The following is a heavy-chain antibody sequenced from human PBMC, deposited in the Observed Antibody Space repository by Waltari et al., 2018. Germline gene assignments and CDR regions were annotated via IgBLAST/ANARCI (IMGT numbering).Heavy chain of an antibody. V-gene: IGHV1-2*02. Sequence: QVQLVQSGAEVKKPGASVKVSCKASGYTFTGYYMHWARQAPGQGLEWMGWINPNSGGTNYAQKFQGRVTMTRDTSISTAYMELSRLRSDDTAVYYCARDYGSRQWLVPGPRYYFDYWGQGTLVTVSS. CDR1: GYTFTGYY. CDR2: INPNSGGT. CDR3: ARDYGSRQWLVPGPRYYFDY. J-gene: IGHJ4*02. D-gene: IGHD6-19*01.